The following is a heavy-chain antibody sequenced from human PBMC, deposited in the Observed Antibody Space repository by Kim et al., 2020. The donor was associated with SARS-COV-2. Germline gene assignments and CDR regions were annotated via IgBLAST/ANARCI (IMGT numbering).Heavy chain of an antibody. J-gene: IGHJ6*03. CDR2: IYYSGST. CDR3: ASSDDYSDPLYYYYYMDV. CDR1: GGSISSYY. Sequence: SETLSLTCTVSGGSISSYYWSWIRQPPGKGLEWIGYIYYSGSTNYNPSLKSRVTLSVDTSKNQFSLKLSSVTAADTAVYYCASSDDYSDPLYYYYYMDVWGEGTTVTFSS. D-gene: IGHD4-17*01. V-gene: IGHV4-59*01.